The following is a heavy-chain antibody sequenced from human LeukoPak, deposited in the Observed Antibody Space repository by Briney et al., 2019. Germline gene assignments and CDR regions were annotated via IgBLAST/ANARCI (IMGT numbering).Heavy chain of an antibody. D-gene: IGHD6-13*01. J-gene: IGHJ5*02. Sequence: ASVKVSCKASGGTFSRSAISWVRQAPGQGLEWVGVINPSGDSTSYAQKFQGRVTMTRDTSTSTVYMELSSLRSEDTAIYYCAKLAASETGEGSWGQGTLVTVSS. CDR2: INPSGDST. CDR3: AKLAASETGEGS. CDR1: GGTFSRSA. V-gene: IGHV1-46*01.